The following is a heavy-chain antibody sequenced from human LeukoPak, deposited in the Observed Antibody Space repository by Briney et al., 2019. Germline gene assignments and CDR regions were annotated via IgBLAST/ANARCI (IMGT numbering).Heavy chain of an antibody. D-gene: IGHD4-17*01. CDR1: GYTFTDYY. CDR2: ISPNSGGT. Sequence: ASVTVSCKASGYTFTDYYIHWVRQAPGQGLEWMGWISPNSGGTKYAQKFQGRVTMTRDTSISTVYMELSRLRSDDTAVYYCARDYGDYGSHWDGFDIWGQGTMVTVSS. CDR3: ARDYGDYGSHWDGFDI. J-gene: IGHJ3*02. V-gene: IGHV1-2*02.